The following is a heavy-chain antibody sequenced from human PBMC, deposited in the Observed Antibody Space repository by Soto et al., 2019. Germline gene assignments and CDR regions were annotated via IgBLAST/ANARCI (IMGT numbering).Heavy chain of an antibody. CDR3: ARNVIYYDILTGYQPRWFDP. CDR2: ISAYNGNT. CDR1: GYTFTSYG. D-gene: IGHD3-9*01. Sequence: ASVKVSCKASGYTFTSYGISWVRQAPGQGLEWMGWISAYNGNTNYAQKLQGRVTMTTDTSTSTAYMELRSLRSDDTAVYYCARNVIYYDILTGYQPRWFDPWGQGTLVTVSS. V-gene: IGHV1-18*01. J-gene: IGHJ5*02.